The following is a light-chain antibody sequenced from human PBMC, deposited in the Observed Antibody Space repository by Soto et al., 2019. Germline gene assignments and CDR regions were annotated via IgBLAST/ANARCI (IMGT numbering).Light chain of an antibody. CDR3: SSYAGRNNLGV. CDR2: EVS. V-gene: IGLV2-8*01. J-gene: IGLJ3*02. Sequence: QSALTQPPSASGSPGQSVTLSCTGTSSDVGGYNYVSWYQQHPGKAPKLMMYEVSTRPSGVPDRFSGSKSGNTASLTVSGLQDEDEGDYSCSSYAGRNNLGVFGGGTKVTLL. CDR1: SSDVGGYNY.